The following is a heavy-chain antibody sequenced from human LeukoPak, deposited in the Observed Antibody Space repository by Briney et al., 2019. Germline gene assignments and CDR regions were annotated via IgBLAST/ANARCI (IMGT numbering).Heavy chain of an antibody. V-gene: IGHV1-2*02. CDR3: ARSPSYYDFWSGYYGFDY. CDR1: GYTFTGYY. Sequence: ASVKVSCKASGYTFTGYYMHWVRQAPGQGLEWMGWINPNSGGTNYAQNFQGRVTMTRDTSISTAYMELSRLRSDDTAVYYCARSPSYYDFWSGYYGFDYWGQGTLVTVSS. J-gene: IGHJ4*02. D-gene: IGHD3-3*01. CDR2: INPNSGGT.